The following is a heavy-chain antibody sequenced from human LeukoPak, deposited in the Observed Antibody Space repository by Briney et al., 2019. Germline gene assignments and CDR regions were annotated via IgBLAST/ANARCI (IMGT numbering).Heavy chain of an antibody. CDR2: IKQDGSEK. D-gene: IGHD2-2*01. CDR1: GFSFSSYW. V-gene: IGHV3-7*04. Sequence: PGGSLRLSCAASGFSFSSYWMSWVRQAPGKGLEWVANIKQDGSEKYYVDSVKGRFTISRDNAKNSLYLQMNSLRADDTAVYYCARVRYCSSTSCYFADYWGQGTLVTVSS. CDR3: ARVRYCSSTSCYFADY. J-gene: IGHJ4*02.